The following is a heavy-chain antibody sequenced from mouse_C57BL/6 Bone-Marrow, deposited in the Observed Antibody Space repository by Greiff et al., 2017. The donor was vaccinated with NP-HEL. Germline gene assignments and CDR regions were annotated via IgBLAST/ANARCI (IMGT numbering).Heavy chain of an antibody. CDR3: ARLKRDSSGLCAY. Sequence: EVHLVESGGGLVQPGGSLSLSCAASGFTFTDYYMSWVRQPPGKALEWLGFIRNKANGYTTEYSASVKGRFTISRDNSQSILYLQMNALRAEDSATYYCARLKRDSSGLCAYWGQGTLVTVSA. J-gene: IGHJ3*01. CDR2: IRNKANGYTT. V-gene: IGHV7-3*01. CDR1: GFTFTDYY. D-gene: IGHD3-2*02.